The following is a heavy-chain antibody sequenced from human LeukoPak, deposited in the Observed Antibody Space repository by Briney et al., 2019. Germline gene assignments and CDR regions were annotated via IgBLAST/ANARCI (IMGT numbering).Heavy chain of an antibody. CDR1: GFTFSSYA. V-gene: IGHV3-23*01. CDR3: ATTPPYSGSYSGYFDY. J-gene: IGHJ4*02. CDR2: ISGSGGST. Sequence: PGRSLRLSCAASGFTFSSYAMSWVRRAPGKGLEWVSAISGSGGSTYYADSVKGRFTISRDNSKNTLYLQMNSLRAEDTAVYYCATTPPYSGSYSGYFDYWGQGTLVTVSS. D-gene: IGHD1-26*01.